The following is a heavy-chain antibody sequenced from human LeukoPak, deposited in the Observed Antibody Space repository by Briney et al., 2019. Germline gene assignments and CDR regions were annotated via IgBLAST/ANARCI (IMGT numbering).Heavy chain of an antibody. CDR1: GLTFSSYG. CDR2: ISYDGSNK. J-gene: IGHJ4*02. CDR3: AKDGLRLDY. V-gene: IGHV3-30*18. D-gene: IGHD6-19*01. Sequence: GGSLRLSCAASGLTFSSYGMHWVRQAPGKGLEWVAVISYDGSNKYYADSVKGRFTISRDNSKNTLYLQMNSLRAEDTAVYYCAKDGLRLDYWGQGTLVTVSS.